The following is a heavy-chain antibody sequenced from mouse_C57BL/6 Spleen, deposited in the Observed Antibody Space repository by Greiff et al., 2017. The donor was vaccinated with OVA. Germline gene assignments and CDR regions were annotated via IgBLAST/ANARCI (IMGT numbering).Heavy chain of an antibody. CDR3: AREKGWGFDY. Sequence: QVQLQQPGAELVRPGTSVKLSCKASGYTFTSYWMHWVKQRPGQGLEWIGVIDPSDSYTNYNQKFKGKATLTVDTSSSTAYMQLSSLTSEDSAVYYCAREKGWGFDYWGQGTTLTVSS. CDR2: IDPSDSYT. V-gene: IGHV1-59*01. CDR1: GYTFTSYW. D-gene: IGHD3-3*01. J-gene: IGHJ2*01.